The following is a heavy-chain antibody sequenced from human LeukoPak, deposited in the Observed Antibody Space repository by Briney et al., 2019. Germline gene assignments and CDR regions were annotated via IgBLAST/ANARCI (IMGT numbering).Heavy chain of an antibody. Sequence: ASVKVSCKASGYTFTGYYMYWVRQAPGQGLEWMGRINPNSGGTNYAQKFQGRVTMTRDTSISTAYMELSRLRSDDTAVYYCARDTVVVVADYYYMDVWGKGTTVTVSS. CDR3: ARDTVVVVADYYYMDV. J-gene: IGHJ6*03. V-gene: IGHV1-2*06. CDR1: GYTFTGYY. D-gene: IGHD2-15*01. CDR2: INPNSGGT.